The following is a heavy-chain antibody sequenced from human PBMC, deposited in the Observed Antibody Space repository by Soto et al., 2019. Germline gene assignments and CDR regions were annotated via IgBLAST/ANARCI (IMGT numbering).Heavy chain of an antibody. CDR2: ISSSGSST. CDR3: ARADSVGDAFDI. J-gene: IGHJ3*02. Sequence: PGESLRLSCVASGFTFSSYEMNWVTQAQEKGLEWVSYISSSGSSTYYVDCVKGRFTISRDNAKISLYVQMNSLRAEDTAVYFCARADSVGDAFDIWGHGTMVTVSS. V-gene: IGHV3-48*03. CDR1: GFTFSSYE. D-gene: IGHD5-18*01.